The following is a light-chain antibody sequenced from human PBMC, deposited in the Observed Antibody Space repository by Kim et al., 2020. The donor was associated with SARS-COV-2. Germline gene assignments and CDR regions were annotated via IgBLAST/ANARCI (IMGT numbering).Light chain of an antibody. J-gene: IGKJ1*01. V-gene: IGKV3-15*01. CDR3: QQYNNWPWT. CDR2: GAS. Sequence: VPPGERATLTCRASQSFTSNLVWYQKRPGQAPSLLIYGASARAAAIPARFTGSGFGTEFTLTISGLQSEDSAVYYCQQYNNWPWTFGQGTKVDIK. CDR1: QSFTSN.